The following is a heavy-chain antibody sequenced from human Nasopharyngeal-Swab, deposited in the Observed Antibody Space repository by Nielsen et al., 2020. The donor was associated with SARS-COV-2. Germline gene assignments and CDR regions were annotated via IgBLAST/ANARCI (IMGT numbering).Heavy chain of an antibody. Sequence: ESLKISCTVSGGSISSYYWSWIRQPPGKGLEWIGYIYYSGSTNYNPSLKSRVTISVDTSKNQFSLKLSSVTAADTAVYYCARRSYCSSTSCNGDYYMDVWGKGTTVTVSS. CDR1: GGSISSYY. D-gene: IGHD2-2*01. J-gene: IGHJ6*03. CDR3: ARRSYCSSTSCNGDYYMDV. V-gene: IGHV4-59*12. CDR2: IYYSGST.